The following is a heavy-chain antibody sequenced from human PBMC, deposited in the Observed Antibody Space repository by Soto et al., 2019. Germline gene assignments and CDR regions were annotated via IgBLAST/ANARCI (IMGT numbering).Heavy chain of an antibody. CDR2: INHNSGGT. J-gene: IGHJ6*02. CDR3: ARPDYYYGMDV. V-gene: IGHV1-2*02. CDR1: GYTFTGYY. Sequence: GSVKVSCKASGYTFTGYYMHWVRQAPAQGLEWMGWINHNSGGTNYAQKFQGRVTITRDTSISTAYMELSRLRSDDTAVYYCARPDYYYGMDVWGQGTTGTGSS.